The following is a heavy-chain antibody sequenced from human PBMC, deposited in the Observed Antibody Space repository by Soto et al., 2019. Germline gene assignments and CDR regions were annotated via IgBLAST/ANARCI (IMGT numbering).Heavy chain of an antibody. J-gene: IGHJ3*02. CDR3: AGGGLRYFDWLGYAFDI. CDR2: IIPIFGTA. Sequence: QVQLVQSGAEVKKPGSSVKVSCKASGGTFSSYAISWVRQAPGQGLEWMGGIIPIFGTANYARRFQGRVTITADESTSTADMELSSLRSEDTAVYYCAGGGLRYFDWLGYAFDIWGQGTMVPVSS. D-gene: IGHD3-9*01. CDR1: GGTFSSYA. V-gene: IGHV1-69*12.